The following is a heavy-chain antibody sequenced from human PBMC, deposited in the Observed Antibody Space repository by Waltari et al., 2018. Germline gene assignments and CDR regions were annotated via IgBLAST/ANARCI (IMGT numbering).Heavy chain of an antibody. Sequence: KKPGSSVKVSCKASGGTFSSYAISWVRQAPGQGLEWMGGIIPVFGTANYAQKFQGRVTLTAEEPTSTAYLELSSLRSEDTAVYYCAGGPTQPVRRHDYDVYMDVWGKGTTVTVSS. V-gene: IGHV1-69*01. CDR1: GGTFSSYA. D-gene: IGHD6-13*01. J-gene: IGHJ6*03. CDR2: IIPVFGTA. CDR3: AGGPTQPVRRHDYDVYMDV.